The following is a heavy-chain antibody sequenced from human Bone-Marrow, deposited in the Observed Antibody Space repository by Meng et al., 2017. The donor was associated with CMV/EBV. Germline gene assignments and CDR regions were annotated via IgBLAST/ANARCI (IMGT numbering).Heavy chain of an antibody. D-gene: IGHD4-23*01. CDR1: GYTFTGYY. V-gene: IGHV1-2*02. J-gene: IGHJ6*02. Sequence: ASVKVSCKASGYTFTGYYMHWVRQAPGQGLEWMGWINPNSGGTNYAQKFQGRVTMTRDTSISTAYMELSRLRSDDTAVYYCARGRYGGAYYYYGMDVWGQGTTVTVSS. CDR3: ARGRYGGAYYYYGMDV. CDR2: INPNSGGT.